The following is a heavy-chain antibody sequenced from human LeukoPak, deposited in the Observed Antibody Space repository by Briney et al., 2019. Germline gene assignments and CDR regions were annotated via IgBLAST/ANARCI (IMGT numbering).Heavy chain of an antibody. J-gene: IGHJ6*04. V-gene: IGHV1-18*01. CDR3: ARVGPTHYYYFLDV. D-gene: IGHD1-26*01. Sequence: ASVKVSCKASGYTFSNFGISWVRQAPGQGLEWVGWISVNNGNTNYAQNFQGRVTMTTDTSTSTAYMELRSLRSDDTAAYYCARVGPTHYYYFLDVWGKGTTVTVSS. CDR1: GYTFSNFG. CDR2: ISVNNGNT.